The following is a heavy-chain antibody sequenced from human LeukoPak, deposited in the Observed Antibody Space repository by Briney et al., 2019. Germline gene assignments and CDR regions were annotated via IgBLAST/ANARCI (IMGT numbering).Heavy chain of an antibody. CDR2: ISSNTNYI. J-gene: IGHJ4*02. CDR1: GFTFSSYS. CDR3: ARVPSDY. D-gene: IGHD4/OR15-4a*01. Sequence: GGSLRLSCVASGFTFSSYSMNWVRQAPEKGVEWVSSISSNTNYIYYADSVKGRFTISRDNAKNSLYLQMNSLRAEDTAVYYCARVPSDYWGQGTLVTVSS. V-gene: IGHV3-21*01.